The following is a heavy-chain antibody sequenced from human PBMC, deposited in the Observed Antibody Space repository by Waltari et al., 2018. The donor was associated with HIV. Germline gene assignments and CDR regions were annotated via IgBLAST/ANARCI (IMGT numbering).Heavy chain of an antibody. CDR2: LDPKNGNT. D-gene: IGHD3-3*01. V-gene: IGHV1-2*02. J-gene: IGHJ4*02. CDR1: GYTFSDYF. Sequence: QSGAEVKRPGASVRVFCETSGYTFSDYFISWVSSAPGQGLEWMGWLDPKNGNTAYAAECQGRVTMSRDSLKSTAYLQLNNLREDDTAIYFCARDRYDLAANYFWFSAWSDFWGQGTPVTVSS. CDR3: ARDRYDLAANYFWFSAWSDF.